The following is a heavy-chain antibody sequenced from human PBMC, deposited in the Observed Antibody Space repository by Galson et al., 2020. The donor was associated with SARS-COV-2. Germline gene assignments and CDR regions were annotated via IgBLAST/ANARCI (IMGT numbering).Heavy chain of an antibody. CDR3: ARDHKVQWLDGAFDF. Sequence: ASVKVSCKASGYIFSDYYLFWVRQAPGQGLEWVGWINPKTGGTNFAQKFQGRVSMTTDTSISIAYMELTRLKWDDTAIYYCARDHKVQWLDGAFDFWGQGTLVTVSS. D-gene: IGHD6-19*01. CDR1: GYIFSDYY. CDR2: INPKTGGT. J-gene: IGHJ4*02. V-gene: IGHV1-2*02.